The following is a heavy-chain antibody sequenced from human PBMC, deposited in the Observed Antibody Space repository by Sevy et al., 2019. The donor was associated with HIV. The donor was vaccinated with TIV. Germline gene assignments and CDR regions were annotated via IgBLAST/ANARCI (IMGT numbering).Heavy chain of an antibody. Sequence: ASVKVSCKASGYTFTSYGISWVRQAPGQGLEWMGWISAYNGNTNYAQKLQGRVTMTTDTSTSTAYMELRSLRSDDTAMYYCARDAVGAVAGTFDYWGQGTLVTVSS. CDR2: ISAYNGNT. CDR1: GYTFTSYG. J-gene: IGHJ4*02. V-gene: IGHV1-18*01. D-gene: IGHD6-19*01. CDR3: ARDAVGAVAGTFDY.